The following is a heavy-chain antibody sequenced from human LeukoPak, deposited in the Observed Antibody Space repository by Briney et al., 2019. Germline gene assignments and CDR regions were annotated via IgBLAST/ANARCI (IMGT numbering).Heavy chain of an antibody. CDR3: AKGYGGGMTTVST. V-gene: IGHV3-53*01. CDR1: GFTVNNNY. D-gene: IGHD4-11*01. CDR2: IYSGGTT. J-gene: IGHJ4*02. Sequence: PGGSLRLSCAASGFTVNNNYMSWVRQAPGKGLEWVSIIYSGGTTYYADSVKGRFTISRDNSKNTLYLQMNSLRAEDTAVYYCAKGYGGGMTTVSTWGQGTLVTVSS.